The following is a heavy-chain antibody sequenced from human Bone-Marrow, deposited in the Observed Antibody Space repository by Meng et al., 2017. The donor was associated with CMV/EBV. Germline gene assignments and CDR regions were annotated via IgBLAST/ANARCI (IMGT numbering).Heavy chain of an antibody. CDR3: ARILCDSTNCCTSRYYFDY. J-gene: IGHJ4*02. CDR1: GFSLSNARVG. D-gene: IGHD2-2*02. V-gene: IGHV2-26*01. CDR2: IFSNDEK. Sequence: SGPTLVKPTETLTLTCTVSGFSLSNARVGVSWIRQPPGKALEWLANIFSNDEKSYSTSLESRLTISKDTSKSQVVLTMANVDPVDTATYYCARILCDSTNCCTSRYYFDYWGQGTLVTVSS.